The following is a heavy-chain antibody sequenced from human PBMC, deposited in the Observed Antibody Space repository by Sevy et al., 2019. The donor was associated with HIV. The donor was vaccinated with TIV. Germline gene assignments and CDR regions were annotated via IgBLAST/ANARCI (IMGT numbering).Heavy chain of an antibody. CDR1: GFPFGSYE. D-gene: IGHD4-17*01. J-gene: IGHJ4*02. CDR3: ARDLPPSATTVAHFDY. CDR2: ISNSDSAK. Sequence: GGSLRLSCTASGFPFGSYEMNWVRQAPGKGLEWVSYISNSDSAKYYSDSVRGRFTISRDNARNSLYLQMNSLRAEDTAVYYCARDLPPSATTVAHFDYWGRGTLVTVSS. V-gene: IGHV3-48*03.